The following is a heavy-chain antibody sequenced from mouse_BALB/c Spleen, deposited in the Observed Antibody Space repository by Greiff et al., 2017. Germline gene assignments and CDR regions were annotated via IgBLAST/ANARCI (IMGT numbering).Heavy chain of an antibody. J-gene: IGHJ3*01. Sequence: VQGVESGPGLVQPSQSLSITCTVSGFSLTSYGVHWVRQSPGKGLEWLGVIWSGGSTDYNAAFISRLSISKDNSKSQVFFKMNSLQANDTAIYYCARKGDGYYGFAYWGQGTLVTVSA. V-gene: IGHV2-2*02. CDR1: GFSLTSYG. CDR3: ARKGDGYYGFAY. CDR2: IWSGGST. D-gene: IGHD2-3*01.